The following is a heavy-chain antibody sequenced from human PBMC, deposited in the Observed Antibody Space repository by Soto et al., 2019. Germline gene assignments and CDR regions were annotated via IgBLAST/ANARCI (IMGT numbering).Heavy chain of an antibody. J-gene: IGHJ6*02. D-gene: IGHD6-13*01. V-gene: IGHV1-69*13. CDR3: RRAGAVSTYYYYGMDV. CDR1: GGTFSSYA. Sequence: SVKVSCKASGGTFSSYAISWVRQAPGQGLEWMGGIIPIFGTANYAQKFQGRVTITADESTSTAYMELSSLRSEDTAVYYCRRAGAVSTYYYYGMDVWGQGTTVTVSS. CDR2: IIPIFGTA.